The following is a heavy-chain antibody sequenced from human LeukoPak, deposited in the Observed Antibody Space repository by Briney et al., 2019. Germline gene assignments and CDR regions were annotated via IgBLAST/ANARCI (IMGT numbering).Heavy chain of an antibody. V-gene: IGHV3-48*03. CDR2: ISSSGSTI. Sequence: PGGFLRLSCAASGFGFSSCEMNWVRQAPGKGLEWVSYISSSGSTIHYADSVKGRFTISRDNAKNSLYLQMNSLRADDTAVYYCARRYCSSTSCLIDYWGQGTLVTVSS. CDR1: GFGFSSCE. CDR3: ARRYCSSTSCLIDY. D-gene: IGHD2-2*01. J-gene: IGHJ4*02.